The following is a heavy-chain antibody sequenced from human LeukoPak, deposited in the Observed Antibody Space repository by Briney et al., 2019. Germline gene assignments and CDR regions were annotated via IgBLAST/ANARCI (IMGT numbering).Heavy chain of an antibody. CDR3: ARGEGGAPIF. D-gene: IGHD1-26*01. Sequence: PSETLSLTCAVYGGSIGGYYWSWIRQPAGKGLEWIGEINHSGTTSYNPSLKSPVTMSVDTSKNQFSLKLSSMTAADTAAYYCARGEGGAPIFWGQGTLVTVSS. V-gene: IGHV4-34*01. J-gene: IGHJ4*02. CDR1: GGSIGGYY. CDR2: INHSGTT.